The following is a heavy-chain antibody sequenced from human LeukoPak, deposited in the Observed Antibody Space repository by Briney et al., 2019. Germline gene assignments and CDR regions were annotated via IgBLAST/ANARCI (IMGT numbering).Heavy chain of an antibody. J-gene: IGHJ5*02. V-gene: IGHV4-39*07. CDR1: GGSISSSSYY. CDR3: ARGRSALANWFDP. Sequence: SETLSLTCTVSGGSISSSSYYWGWIRQPPGKGLEWIGSIYYSGSTYYNPSLKSRVTISVDTSKNQFSLKLSSVTAADTAVYYCARGRSALANWFDPWGQGTLVTVSS. CDR2: IYYSGST. D-gene: IGHD2-15*01.